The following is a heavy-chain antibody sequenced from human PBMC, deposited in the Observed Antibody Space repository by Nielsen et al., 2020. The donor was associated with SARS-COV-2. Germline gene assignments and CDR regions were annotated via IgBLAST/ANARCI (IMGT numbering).Heavy chain of an antibody. CDR1: GGSISSGDYY. CDR3: ARVSSEGALETYYMDV. CDR2: IYYSGST. D-gene: IGHD3-3*01. J-gene: IGHJ6*03. V-gene: IGHV4-30-4*01. Sequence: SETLSLTCTVSGGSISSGDYYWSWIRQPPGKGLEWIGYIYYSGSTYYNPSLKSRVTISVDTSKNQFSLKLSSVTAADTAVYYCARVSSEGALETYYMDVWGKGTTVTVSS.